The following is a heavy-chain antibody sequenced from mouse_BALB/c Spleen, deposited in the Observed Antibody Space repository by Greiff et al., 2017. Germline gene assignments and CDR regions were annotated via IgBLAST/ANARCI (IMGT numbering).Heavy chain of an antibody. CDR2: INPGSGGT. CDR3: AREGLYYYGSSSWFAY. CDR1: GYAFTNYL. J-gene: IGHJ3*01. Sequence: QVHVKQSGAELVRPGTSVKVSCKASGYAFTNYLIEWVKQRPGQGLEWIGVINPGSGGTNYNEKFKGKATLTADKSSSTAYMQLSSLTSDDSAVYFCAREGLYYYGSSSWFAYWGQGTLVTVSA. D-gene: IGHD1-1*01. V-gene: IGHV1-54*03.